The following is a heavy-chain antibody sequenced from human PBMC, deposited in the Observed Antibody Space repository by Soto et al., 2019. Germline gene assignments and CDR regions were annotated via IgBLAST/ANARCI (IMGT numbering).Heavy chain of an antibody. CDR2: IFYSGNI. J-gene: IGHJ3*02. D-gene: IGHD3-3*02. CDR1: GDSISSSNSH. V-gene: IGHV4-39*01. Sequence: QLQLEESGPGLVKPSETLSLTCTVSGDSISSSNSHWGWTRQPPGKGLEYIGSVYYGGAIFYSGNIYYNPSLKSRVTISVDTSKNQFSLRLSSVTAADTCVYYCVRYDRINMKPYSPEGFHIWGQGTMVTVSS. CDR3: VRYDRINMKPYSPEGFHI.